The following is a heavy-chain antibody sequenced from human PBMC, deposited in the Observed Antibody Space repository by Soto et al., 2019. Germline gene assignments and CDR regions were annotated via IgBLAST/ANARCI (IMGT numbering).Heavy chain of an antibody. Sequence: GGSLRLSCAASGFTFSSYGMHWVRQAPGKGLEWVAVISYDGSNKYYADSVKGRFTISRDNSKNTLYLQMNSLRAEDTAVYYCAKEGHYDFWSMDVWGQGTTVTVSS. CDR3: AKEGHYDFWSMDV. V-gene: IGHV3-30*18. J-gene: IGHJ6*02. CDR1: GFTFSSYG. CDR2: ISYDGSNK. D-gene: IGHD3-3*01.